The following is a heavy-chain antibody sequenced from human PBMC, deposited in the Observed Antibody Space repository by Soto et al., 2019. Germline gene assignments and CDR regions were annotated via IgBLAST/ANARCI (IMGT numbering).Heavy chain of an antibody. CDR1: GYTFTGYY. CDR3: ARVPGYSYGEHYYGMDV. D-gene: IGHD5-18*01. Sequence: ASVKVSCKASGYTFTGYYMHWLRQAPGQGLEWMGWINPNSGGTNYAQKFQGWVTMTRDTSISTAYMELSRLRSDDTAVYYCARVPGYSYGEHYYGMDVWGQGTTVTVSS. J-gene: IGHJ6*02. CDR2: INPNSGGT. V-gene: IGHV1-2*04.